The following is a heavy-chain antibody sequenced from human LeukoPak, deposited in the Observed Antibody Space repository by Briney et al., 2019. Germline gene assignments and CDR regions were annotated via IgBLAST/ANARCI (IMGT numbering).Heavy chain of an antibody. CDR1: GFTFSSYA. J-gene: IGHJ1*01. Sequence: GRSLRLSCAASGFTFSSYAMHWVRQAPGKGLEWVAVISYDGSNKYYADSVKGRFTISRDNSKNTLYLQMNSLRAEDTAVYYCARSGRAYCSSTSCYAREYFQHWGQGTLVTVSS. V-gene: IGHV3-30-3*01. D-gene: IGHD2-2*01. CDR3: ARSGRAYCSSTSCYAREYFQH. CDR2: ISYDGSNK.